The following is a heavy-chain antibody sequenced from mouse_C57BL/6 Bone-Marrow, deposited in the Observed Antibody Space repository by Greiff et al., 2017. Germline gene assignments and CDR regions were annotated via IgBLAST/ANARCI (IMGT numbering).Heavy chain of an antibody. D-gene: IGHD1-1*01. CDR3: TRGRLRYYFDY. V-gene: IGHV5-9-1*02. CDR2: ISSGGDYI. CDR1: GFTFSSYA. Sequence: EVKLVESGEGLVKPGGSLKLSCAASGFTFSSYAMSWVRQTPEKRLEWVAYISSGGDYIYYADPVKGRFTISRDNARNTLYLQMSSLKSEDTAMYYCTRGRLRYYFDYWGQGTTLTVSS. J-gene: IGHJ2*01.